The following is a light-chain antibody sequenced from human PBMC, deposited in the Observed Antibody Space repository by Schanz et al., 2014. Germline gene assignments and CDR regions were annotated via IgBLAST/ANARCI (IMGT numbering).Light chain of an antibody. CDR3: CSYAGSSTLV. V-gene: IGLV2-8*01. CDR2: EVS. Sequence: QSALTQPPSASGSPGQSVTLSCTGTSSDIGDYNYVSWYQQHPGKAPKLMIYEVSKRPSGVPDRFSGSKSGNTASLTVSGLQAEDEADYYCCSYAGSSTLVFGGGTKLTVL. J-gene: IGLJ2*01. CDR1: SSDIGDYNY.